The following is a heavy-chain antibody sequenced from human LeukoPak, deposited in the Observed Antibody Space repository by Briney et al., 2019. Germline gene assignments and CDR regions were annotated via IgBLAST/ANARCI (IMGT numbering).Heavy chain of an antibody. Sequence: GSSVKVSCKASGGTFSSYAISWVRQAPGQGLEWMGRIIPILGIANYAQKFQGRVTITADKSTSTAYMELSSLRSEDTAVYYCGQQLGHGMDVWGQGTMVTVSS. CDR1: GGTFSSYA. D-gene: IGHD6-13*01. CDR2: IIPILGIA. V-gene: IGHV1-69*04. CDR3: GQQLGHGMDV. J-gene: IGHJ6*02.